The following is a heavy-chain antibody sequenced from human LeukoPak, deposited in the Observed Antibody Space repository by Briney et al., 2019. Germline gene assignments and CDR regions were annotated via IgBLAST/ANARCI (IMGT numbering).Heavy chain of an antibody. V-gene: IGHV4-59*01. Sequence: PSETLSLTCTVSGGSISSYYWSWIRQPPGKGLEWIGYIYYSGSTNYNPSLKSRVTISVGTSKNQFSLKLSSVTAADTAVYYCAREDYGGNSNYFDYWGQGTLVTVSS. D-gene: IGHD4-23*01. CDR2: IYYSGST. CDR3: AREDYGGNSNYFDY. CDR1: GGSISSYY. J-gene: IGHJ4*02.